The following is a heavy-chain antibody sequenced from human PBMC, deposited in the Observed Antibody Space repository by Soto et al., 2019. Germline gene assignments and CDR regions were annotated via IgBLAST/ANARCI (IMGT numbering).Heavy chain of an antibody. J-gene: IGHJ6*02. CDR2: ISAYNGNT. Sequence: ASVKVSCKASGYTFTSYGISRVRQAPGQGLEWMGWISAYNGNTNYAQKLQGRVTMTTDTSTSTAYMELRSLRSDDTAVYYCAREDYGDYAFDGMDVWGQGTTVTVSS. CDR3: AREDYGDYAFDGMDV. CDR1: GYTFTSYG. D-gene: IGHD4-17*01. V-gene: IGHV1-18*04.